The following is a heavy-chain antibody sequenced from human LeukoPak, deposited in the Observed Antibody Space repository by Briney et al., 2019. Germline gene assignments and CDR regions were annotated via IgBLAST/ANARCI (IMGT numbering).Heavy chain of an antibody. V-gene: IGHV3-7*01. CDR3: AEGRGSYNPIGY. D-gene: IGHD3-10*01. CDR1: GFTFSSYW. Sequence: GGSLRLSCAASGFTFSSYWMSWVRQAPGKGLEWVANIKQDGSEKYYVDSVKGRFTISRDNDKNSLFLQMTSLRAEDTAVYYCAEGRGSYNPIGYWGQGTLVTVSS. CDR2: IKQDGSEK. J-gene: IGHJ4*02.